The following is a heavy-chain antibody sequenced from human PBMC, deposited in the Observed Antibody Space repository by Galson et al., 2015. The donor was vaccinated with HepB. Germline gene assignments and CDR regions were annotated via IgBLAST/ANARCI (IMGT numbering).Heavy chain of an antibody. CDR1: GGTFSGYA. J-gene: IGHJ6*02. CDR3: AREGGIVVVPAAIWGMDV. CDR2: IIPIFGTA. V-gene: IGHV1-69*13. Sequence: SVKVSCKASGGTFSGYAISWVRQAPGQGLEWMGGIIPIFGTANYAQKFQGRVTITADESTSTAYMELSSLRSEDTAVYYCAREGGIVVVPAAIWGMDVWGQGTTVTVSS. D-gene: IGHD2-2*01.